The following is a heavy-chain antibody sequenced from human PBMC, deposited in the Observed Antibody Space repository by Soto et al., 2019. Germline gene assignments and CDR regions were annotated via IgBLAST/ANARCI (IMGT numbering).Heavy chain of an antibody. CDR2: IYHSGST. J-gene: IGHJ5*02. D-gene: IGHD1-26*01. CDR1: GDSISSVDHY. V-gene: IGHV4-30-4*01. Sequence: SETLSLTCTVSGDSISSVDHYWSWIRQPPGKGLEWMGYIYHSGSTHYNPSLNSRLTISINTSTNRFSLNLTSVTAADTAVYFCARLRWETENNWFDPWGQGALVTVSS. CDR3: ARLRWETENNWFDP.